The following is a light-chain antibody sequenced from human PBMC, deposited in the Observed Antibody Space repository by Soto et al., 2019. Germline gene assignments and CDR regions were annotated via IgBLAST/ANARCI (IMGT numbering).Light chain of an antibody. CDR1: SSNIGSGYD. J-gene: IGLJ3*02. CDR3: QSYDSSLSAWV. Sequence: QPVLTQPPSVSGAPGQRVTISCTGSSSNIGSGYDVHWYQQFPGTAPKLLIYGNINRPSGVPDRFSGSKSVTSASLAITGLQAEDEADYYCQSYDSSLSAWVFGGGTKLTVL. V-gene: IGLV1-40*01. CDR2: GNI.